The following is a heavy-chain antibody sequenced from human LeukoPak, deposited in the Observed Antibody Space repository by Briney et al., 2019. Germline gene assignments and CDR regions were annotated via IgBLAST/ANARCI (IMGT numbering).Heavy chain of an antibody. CDR3: ARIDPLVRGVSGYFNY. CDR2: IDWDDDK. V-gene: IGHV2-70*04. CDR1: GFSLSTSGMR. J-gene: IGHJ4*02. Sequence: SGPALVKPTQTLTLTCTFSGFSLSTSGMRVSWIRQPPGKALEWLARIDWDDDKFYSTSLKTRLTISKDTSKNQVVLTMTNMDPVDTATYYCARIDPLVRGVSGYFNYWGQGTLVTVSS. D-gene: IGHD3-10*01.